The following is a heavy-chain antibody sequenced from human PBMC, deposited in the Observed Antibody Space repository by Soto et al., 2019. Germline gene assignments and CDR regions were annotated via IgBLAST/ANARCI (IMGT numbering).Heavy chain of an antibody. D-gene: IGHD7-27*01. CDR1: GGSFSGYY. Sequence: QVQLQQWGAGLLKPSETLSLTCAVYGGSFSGYYWSWIRQPPGKGLGWIGEINHSGSTNYNPSLKSRVTISVDTSKNQFSLKLSSVTAADTAVDYCAIRLGTLDYWGQGTLVTVSS. CDR2: INHSGST. J-gene: IGHJ4*02. CDR3: AIRLGTLDY. V-gene: IGHV4-34*01.